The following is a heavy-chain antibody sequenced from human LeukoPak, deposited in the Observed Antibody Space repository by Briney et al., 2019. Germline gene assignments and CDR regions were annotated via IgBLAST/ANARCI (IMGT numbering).Heavy chain of an antibody. Sequence: GGSLRLSCAASGFTFRTYWMAWVRQAPGKGLEWVATIEQDGSERYYVDSVKGRFTISRDNAKNSLYVQMNSLRGEDTAAYYCAGARGWEFSSWGQGTLVTVSS. V-gene: IGHV3-7*01. CDR1: GFTFRTYW. J-gene: IGHJ5*02. CDR2: IEQDGSER. CDR3: AGARGWEFSS. D-gene: IGHD1-26*01.